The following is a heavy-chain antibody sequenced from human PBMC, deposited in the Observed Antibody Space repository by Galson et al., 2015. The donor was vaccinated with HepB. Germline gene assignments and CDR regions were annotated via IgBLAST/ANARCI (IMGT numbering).Heavy chain of an antibody. V-gene: IGHV4-59*01. D-gene: IGHD1-26*01. Sequence: ETLSLTCTVSGGSISSYYWSWIRQPPGKGLEWIGYIYYSGSTNYNPSLKSRVTISVDTSKNQFSLKLSSVTAADTAVYYCTRATTSKVHAFDIWGQGTMVTVSS. CDR1: GGSISSYY. J-gene: IGHJ3*02. CDR2: IYYSGST. CDR3: TRATTSKVHAFDI.